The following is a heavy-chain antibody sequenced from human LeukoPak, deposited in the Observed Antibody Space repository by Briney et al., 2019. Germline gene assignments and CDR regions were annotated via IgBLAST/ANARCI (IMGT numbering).Heavy chain of an antibody. D-gene: IGHD2-15*01. Sequence: SETLSLTCTVSGGSISSSSYYWGWIRQPPGKGLEWIGSIYYSGSTYYNPSLKSRVTISVDTSKNQFSLKLSSVTAADTAVYYCARVYCSGGSCHSREWEYYFDYWGQGTLVTVSS. CDR1: GGSISSSSYY. J-gene: IGHJ4*02. V-gene: IGHV4-39*01. CDR3: ARVYCSGGSCHSREWEYYFDY. CDR2: IYYSGST.